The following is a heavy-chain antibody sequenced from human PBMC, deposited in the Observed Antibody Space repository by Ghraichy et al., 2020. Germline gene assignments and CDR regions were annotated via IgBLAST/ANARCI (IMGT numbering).Heavy chain of an antibody. J-gene: IGHJ4*02. CDR1: GFTFSSYA. D-gene: IGHD3-22*01. Sequence: GGSPRLSCAASGFTFSSYAMSWVRQAPGKGLEWVSAISGSGGSTYYADSVKGRFTISRDNSKNTLYLQMNSLRAEDTAVYYCAKPMIVVVITTGVDYWGQGTLVTVSS. CDR3: AKPMIVVVITTGVDY. V-gene: IGHV3-23*01. CDR2: ISGSGGST.